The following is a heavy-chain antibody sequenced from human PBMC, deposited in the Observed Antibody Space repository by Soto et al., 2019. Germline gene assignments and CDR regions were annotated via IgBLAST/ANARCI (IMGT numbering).Heavy chain of an antibody. Sequence: QEELVQSGAEVKKPGSSVNVSYKASGGTFASYSITWVRQAPGQRLEWMGEIIPLLKTVNYAQKFQGRVTITGDRSTSTVYMALSRLRSDDTAVYYCARDPVDLFGYMDVWGHGTTVTVS. V-gene: IGHV1-69*06. CDR3: ARDPVDLFGYMDV. CDR2: IIPLLKTV. J-gene: IGHJ6*02. CDR1: GGTFASYS. D-gene: IGHD6-25*01.